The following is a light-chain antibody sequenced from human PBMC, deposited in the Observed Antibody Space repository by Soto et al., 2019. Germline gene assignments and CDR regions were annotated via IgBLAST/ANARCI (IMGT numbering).Light chain of an antibody. V-gene: IGLV2-8*01. J-gene: IGLJ2*01. CDR2: EVT. Sequence: QSALTQPPSAYGSPGQSLTISCTGTSSDVGGYNYVSWYQQHPGKAPKLMIYEVTKRPSGVPDRFSGSKSGNTASLTVSGLQAEDEADYYCSSYAGSKTLFGGGTKVTVL. CDR1: SSDVGGYNY. CDR3: SSYAGSKTL.